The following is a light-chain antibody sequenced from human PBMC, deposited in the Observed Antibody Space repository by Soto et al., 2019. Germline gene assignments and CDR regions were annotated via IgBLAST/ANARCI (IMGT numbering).Light chain of an antibody. Sequence: QSALTQPASVSGSPGQSITISCTGTSSDVGGYNYVSWYQQHPGKAPKFMIYEVSNRPSGVSNRFSGSKSGNTASLTISGLQGEDEADYYCSSYTSSSSWVFGGGTKLTVL. CDR1: SSDVGGYNY. CDR2: EVS. J-gene: IGLJ3*02. V-gene: IGLV2-14*01. CDR3: SSYTSSSSWV.